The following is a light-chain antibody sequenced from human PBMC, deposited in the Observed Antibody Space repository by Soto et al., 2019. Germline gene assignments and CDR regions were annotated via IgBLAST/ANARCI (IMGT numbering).Light chain of an antibody. J-gene: IGLJ3*02. CDR3: AAWDDSLNGVV. V-gene: IGLV1-44*01. Sequence: QSVLTQPPSASGTPGQRVTISCSGSSSNIGSHTVNWYQQLPGTAPRLLIYNTYYRPSGVPDRLSGSKSGTSASLAISGLQSEDEADYYCAAWDDSLNGVVFGGGTKVTVL. CDR1: SSNIGSHT. CDR2: NTY.